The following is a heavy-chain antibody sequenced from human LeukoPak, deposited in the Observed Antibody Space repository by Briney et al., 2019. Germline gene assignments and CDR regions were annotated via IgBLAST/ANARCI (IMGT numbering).Heavy chain of an antibody. CDR2: ISGSGSTK. J-gene: IGHJ4*02. Sequence: PGGSLRLSXAASGFTFSDYFMSWIRQAPGKGLEWVSYISGSGSTKYYADSVKGRFTISRDNAKNSLYLQMNSLRAEDTAVYYCARPHYCSGSYYINPDFDYWGQGILVTVSS. V-gene: IGHV3-11*04. CDR3: ARPHYCSGSYYINPDFDY. CDR1: GFTFSDYF. D-gene: IGHD3-10*01.